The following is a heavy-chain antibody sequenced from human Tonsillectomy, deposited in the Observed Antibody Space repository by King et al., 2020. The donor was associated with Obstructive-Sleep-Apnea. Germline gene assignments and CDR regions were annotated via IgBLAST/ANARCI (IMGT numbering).Heavy chain of an antibody. CDR1: GGTFSSYA. D-gene: IGHD3-3*01. CDR2: IIPIRGAA. CDR3: ASELIGVAEGDTVMEPGALGIDYYYGMDV. Sequence: QLVQSGAEVKKPGSSVKVSCKTSGGTFSSYAISWVRQAPGQGLEWMGGIIPIRGAANHAQKFQDRVTITVDNSTSTAYMELSSLRSEDTAVYFCASELIGVAEGDTVMEPGALGIDYYYGMDVWGQGTTVTVS. V-gene: IGHV1-69*14. J-gene: IGHJ6*02.